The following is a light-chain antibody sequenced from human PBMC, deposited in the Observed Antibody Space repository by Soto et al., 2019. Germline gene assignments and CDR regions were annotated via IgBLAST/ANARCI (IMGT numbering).Light chain of an antibody. J-gene: IGKJ4*01. Sequence: DLQMTQSPSTLSASVGDRVTITCRPSQSIDSYLNWYQQKPGKAPSLLIYKASTLQRGVPSRFSSSPSGTDFTLTITNLQPEDFATYYCQQTSSTPLTFGGGTKVEIK. CDR3: QQTSSTPLT. CDR1: QSIDSY. V-gene: IGKV1-39*01. CDR2: KAS.